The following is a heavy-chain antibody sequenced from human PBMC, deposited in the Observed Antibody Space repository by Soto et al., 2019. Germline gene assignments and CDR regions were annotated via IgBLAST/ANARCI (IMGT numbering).Heavy chain of an antibody. CDR1: GYTFSSYG. D-gene: IGHD2-8*01. CDR2: TSTYNANT. CDR3: ARIYCTKVVCRAGDV. Sequence: ASVKVSCKASGYTFSSYGINWVRQAPGQGLEWMGWTSTYNANTNYAQKLKSRVTMTADTSTSTAYMELSTVTAADTAVYYCARIYCTKVVCRAGDVGGKGTTVTVSS. V-gene: IGHV1-18*01. J-gene: IGHJ6*04.